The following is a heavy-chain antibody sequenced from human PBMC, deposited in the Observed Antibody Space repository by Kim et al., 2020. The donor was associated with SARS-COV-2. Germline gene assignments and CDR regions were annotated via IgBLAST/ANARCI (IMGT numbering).Heavy chain of an antibody. J-gene: IGHJ4*02. CDR1: GFTVANAW. CDR2: IRDESEGGTA. CDR3: TTGTCGIIDS. Sequence: GGSLRLSCAASGFTVANAWMSGVRQAPGKGLEWVGRIRDESEGGTADYAAPVKGRFTIFRDDSQNTLCLQMNSLQTEDIAIYYCTTGTCGIIDSWGQGTL. D-gene: IGHD1-1*01. V-gene: IGHV3-15*01.